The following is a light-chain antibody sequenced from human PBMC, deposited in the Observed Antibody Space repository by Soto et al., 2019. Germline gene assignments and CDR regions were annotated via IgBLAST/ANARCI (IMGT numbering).Light chain of an antibody. V-gene: IGKV3-15*01. CDR3: QQYNNWPIT. Sequence: EIVMTQSPATLSLSPGERATLPCRASQSVSSNLARYQQKPGQAPRVLIYGASTRATGIPARFSGSGSGTEFTLTISSLQSEDFEVYYCQQYNNWPITFGQGTRLEI. J-gene: IGKJ5*01. CDR2: GAS. CDR1: QSVSSN.